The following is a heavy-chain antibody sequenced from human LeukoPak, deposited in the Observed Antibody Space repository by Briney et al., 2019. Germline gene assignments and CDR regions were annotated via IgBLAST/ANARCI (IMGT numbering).Heavy chain of an antibody. CDR1: GGTFSSYA. J-gene: IGHJ5*02. CDR3: ARDAVAVAGTDWFDP. D-gene: IGHD6-19*01. CDR2: IIPIFGTA. V-gene: IGHV1-69*05. Sequence: SVKVSCKASGGTFSSYAISWGRQAPGQGLEWMGGIIPIFGTANYAQKFQGRVTITTDESTSTAYMELSSLRSEDTAVYYCARDAVAVAGTDWFDPWGQGTLVTVSS.